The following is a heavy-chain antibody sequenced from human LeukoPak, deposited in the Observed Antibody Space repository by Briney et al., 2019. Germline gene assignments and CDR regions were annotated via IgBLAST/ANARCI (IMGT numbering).Heavy chain of an antibody. Sequence: GGSLRLSCAASGFTFSSYEMNWVRQAPGKGLEWVSYISSSGSTIYYADSVKGRFTISRDNSKNTLYLQMNSLRAEDTAVYYCARITGYSYGYGGAFDIWGQGTMVTVSS. CDR1: GFTFSSYE. D-gene: IGHD5-18*01. V-gene: IGHV3-48*03. CDR3: ARITGYSYGYGGAFDI. J-gene: IGHJ3*02. CDR2: ISSSGSTI.